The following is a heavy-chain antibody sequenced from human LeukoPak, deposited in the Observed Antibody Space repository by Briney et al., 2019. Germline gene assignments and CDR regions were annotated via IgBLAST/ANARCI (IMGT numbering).Heavy chain of an antibody. Sequence: GGSLRLSCAASGFTFSSYGMHWVRQAPGKGLEWVAVISYDGSNKYYADSVKGQFTISRDNSKNTLYLQMNSLGAEDTAVYYCAKPTAGLWGQGTLVTVSS. CDR1: GFTFSSYG. CDR2: ISYDGSNK. V-gene: IGHV3-30*18. CDR3: AKPTAGL. J-gene: IGHJ4*02.